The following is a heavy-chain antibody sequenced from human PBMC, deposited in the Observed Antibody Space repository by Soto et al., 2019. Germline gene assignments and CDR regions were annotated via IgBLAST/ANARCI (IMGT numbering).Heavy chain of an antibody. CDR1: GGTFSSYA. J-gene: IGHJ4*02. V-gene: IGHV1-69*13. D-gene: IGHD3-22*01. CDR3: ARDDPAPRNYYDSSGYYST. CDR2: IIPIFGTA. Sequence: SVKVSCKASGGTFSSYAISWVRQAPGQGLEWMGGIIPIFGTANYAQKFQGRVTITADESTSTAYMELSSLRSEDTAVYYCARDDPAPRNYYDSSGYYSTRGQGTLVTSPQ.